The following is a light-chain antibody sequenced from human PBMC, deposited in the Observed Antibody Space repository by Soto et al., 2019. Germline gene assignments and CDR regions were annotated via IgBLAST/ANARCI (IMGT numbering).Light chain of an antibody. CDR3: QSYDSSLSAYV. CDR1: SSDIGAGYD. J-gene: IGLJ1*01. Sequence: QSLLTQPPSVSGAPGQRVTISCTESSSDIGAGYDVHWYQQLPGTAPKLLIYSTSNRPSAVPDRFSASKSGTSASLAITGLQAEDEAEYYCQSYDSSLSAYVFGTGTKVAVL. V-gene: IGLV1-40*01. CDR2: STS.